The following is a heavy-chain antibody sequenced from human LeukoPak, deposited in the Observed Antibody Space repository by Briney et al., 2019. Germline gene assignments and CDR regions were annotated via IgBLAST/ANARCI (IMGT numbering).Heavy chain of an antibody. J-gene: IGHJ4*02. V-gene: IGHV4-59*12. Sequence: SETLSLTCTVSGGSLTNYYWSWIRQPPGKGLEWIGYIYYSGSTNYNPSLKSRVTISVDTSKNQFSLKLSSVTAADTAVYYCARRGRILTGYFFDYWGQGTLVTVSS. CDR2: IYYSGST. CDR3: ARRGRILTGYFFDY. D-gene: IGHD3-9*01. CDR1: GGSLTNYY.